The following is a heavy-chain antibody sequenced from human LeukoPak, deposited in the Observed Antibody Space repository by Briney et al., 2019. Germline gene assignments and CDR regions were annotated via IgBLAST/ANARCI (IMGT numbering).Heavy chain of an antibody. Sequence: QPGRSLILSCAASGFTFSRYGMHWVRQAPGKGLEWVAVISYDGSNEYFADSVKGRFTISRDNSKNTLYLQMHSLRAEDTAVYYCTKAEFSSSWYNLKGPFDPWGRGTLVTVSS. J-gene: IGHJ5*02. CDR2: ISYDGSNE. D-gene: IGHD6-13*01. CDR3: TKAEFSSSWYNLKGPFDP. CDR1: GFTFSRYG. V-gene: IGHV3-30*18.